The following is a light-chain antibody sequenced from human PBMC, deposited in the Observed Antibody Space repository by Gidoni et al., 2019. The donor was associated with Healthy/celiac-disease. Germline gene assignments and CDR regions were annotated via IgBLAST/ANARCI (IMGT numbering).Light chain of an antibody. V-gene: IGKV1-39*01. J-gene: IGKJ3*01. CDR1: QSISSY. CDR2: AAS. Sequence: DIQMTQSPSSLSASVGDRVTITCRASQSISSYLNWYPQKPGKAPKLLIYAASSLQSGVPSRFSGSGSGTDFTLTISSPQPEDFATYYCQQSYSTLTFGPGTKVDIK. CDR3: QQSYSTLT.